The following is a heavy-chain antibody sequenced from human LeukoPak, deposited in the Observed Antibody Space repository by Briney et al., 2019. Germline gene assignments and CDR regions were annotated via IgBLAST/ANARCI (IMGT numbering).Heavy chain of an antibody. CDR3: ARGDRLTGYYYYYYMDV. V-gene: IGHV1-2*02. J-gene: IGHJ6*03. D-gene: IGHD3-9*01. Sequence: ASVKVSCKASGYTFTGYYMHWVRQAPGQGLEWMGWINPNSGGTNYAQKFRGRVTMTRDTSISTAYMELSRLRSDDTAVYYCARGDRLTGYYYYYYMDVWGKGTTVTVSS. CDR2: INPNSGGT. CDR1: GYTFTGYY.